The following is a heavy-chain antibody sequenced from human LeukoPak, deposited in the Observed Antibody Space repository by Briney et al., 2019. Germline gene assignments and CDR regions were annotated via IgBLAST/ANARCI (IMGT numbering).Heavy chain of an antibody. CDR3: ARRPHFGQLRYYYYMDV. CDR2: IKQDGIEK. V-gene: IGHV3-7*01. J-gene: IGHJ6*03. D-gene: IGHD2-2*01. Sequence: PGGSLRLSCAVSGFTFSSYWMSWVRQAPGKGLEWVANIKQDGIEKYYVDSVKGRFTISIDNAKNSLYLQMNSLRAEDTAVYYCARRPHFGQLRYYYYMDVWGKGTTVTVSS. CDR1: GFTFSSYW.